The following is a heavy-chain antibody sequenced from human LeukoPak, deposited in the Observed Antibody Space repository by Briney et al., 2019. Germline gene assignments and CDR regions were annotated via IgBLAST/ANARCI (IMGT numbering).Heavy chain of an antibody. CDR1: GFTFSDYY. CDR2: ISGVYDSI. CDR3: ARGGAHGMDV. V-gene: IGHV3-11*01. Sequence: GGSLRLSCAASGFTFSDYYMTWIRQAPGKGVEWVSYISGVYDSIYYADSVKGRFTISRDNAKDSVYLQMNSLRVEDTAVYYCARGGAHGMDVWGQGTTVTVSS. D-gene: IGHD1-26*01. J-gene: IGHJ6*02.